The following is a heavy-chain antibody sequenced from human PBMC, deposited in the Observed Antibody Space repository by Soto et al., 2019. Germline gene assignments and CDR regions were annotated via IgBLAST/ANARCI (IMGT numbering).Heavy chain of an antibody. CDR1: GYTFTSYY. CDR3: ARDQAVAGHYYYYGMDV. V-gene: IGHV1-46*01. D-gene: IGHD6-19*01. J-gene: IGHJ6*02. CDR2: INPSGGST. Sequence: ASVKVSCKASGYTFTSYYMHWVRQAPGQGLEWMGIINPSGGSTSYAQKFQGRVTMTRDTSTSTAYMELSSLRSEDTAVYYCARDQAVAGHYYYYGMDVWGQATTVTVSS.